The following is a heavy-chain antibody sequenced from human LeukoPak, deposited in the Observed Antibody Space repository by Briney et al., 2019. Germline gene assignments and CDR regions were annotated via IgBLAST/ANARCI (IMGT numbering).Heavy chain of an antibody. V-gene: IGHV3-9*01. J-gene: IGHJ6*02. D-gene: IGHD3-10*01. CDR2: ISWSSGSI. Sequence: GGSLRLSCAASGFTFDEYAMHWVRQAPGKGLEWVSGISWSSGSIGYADSVKGRFTISRDNAKKSLYLQMNSLRAEDTALYYCAKETASKYYPHLYALDVWGQGTTVTVSS. CDR1: GFTFDEYA. CDR3: AKETASKYYPHLYALDV.